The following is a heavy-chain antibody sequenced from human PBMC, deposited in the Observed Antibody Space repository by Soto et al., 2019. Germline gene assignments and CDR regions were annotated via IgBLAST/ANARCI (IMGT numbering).Heavy chain of an antibody. CDR3: ARATYYCSSTSCYPPYYGMDV. J-gene: IGHJ6*02. Sequence: SSETLSLTCAVSGGSISSGGYSWSWIRQPPGKGLEWIGYIYHSGSTYYNPSLKSRVTISVDTSKNQFSLKLSSVTAADTAVYYCARATYYCSSTSCYPPYYGMDVWSQATTVTVSS. CDR2: IYHSGST. CDR1: GGSISSGGYS. D-gene: IGHD2-2*01. V-gene: IGHV4-30-2*05.